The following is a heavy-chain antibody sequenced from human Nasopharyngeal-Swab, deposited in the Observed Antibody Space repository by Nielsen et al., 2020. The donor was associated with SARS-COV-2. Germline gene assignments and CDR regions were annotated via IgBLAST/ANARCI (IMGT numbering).Heavy chain of an antibody. Sequence: SETLSLTCAVSGGSISSGGYSWSWIRQPPGKGLEWIGYIYHSGSTYYNTSLKSRVTISVDRSKNQFSLKLGSVTAADTAVYYCARGGGRRAFDIWGQGTMVTVSS. CDR1: GGSISSGGYS. CDR2: IYHSGST. V-gene: IGHV4-30-2*01. D-gene: IGHD3-16*01. J-gene: IGHJ3*02. CDR3: ARGGGRRAFDI.